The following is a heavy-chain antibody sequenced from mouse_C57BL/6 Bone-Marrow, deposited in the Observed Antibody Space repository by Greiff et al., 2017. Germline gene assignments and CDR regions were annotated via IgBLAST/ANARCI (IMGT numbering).Heavy chain of an antibody. J-gene: IGHJ3*01. CDR3: VRSDDGYYWFAY. Sequence: EVKLMESGGGLVQPTGSLTLSCAASGFTFNTYAMPWVRQAPGKGLEWVASIRSKSSTYATSYADSVKDRFTISRDDSQSMLYLQMNNLKAEDTDMYYCVRSDDGYYWFAYWGQGTLVTVSA. CDR1: GFTFNTYA. CDR2: IRSKSSTYAT. V-gene: IGHV10-3*01. D-gene: IGHD2-3*01.